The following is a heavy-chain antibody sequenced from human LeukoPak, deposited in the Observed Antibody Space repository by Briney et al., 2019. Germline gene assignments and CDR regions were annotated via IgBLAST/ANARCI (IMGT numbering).Heavy chain of an antibody. D-gene: IGHD1-26*01. CDR3: ARGHRGGGSYSYYYYYMDV. J-gene: IGHJ6*03. CDR1: GGSISSGSYY. V-gene: IGHV4-61*02. CDR2: VYTSGST. Sequence: SETLSLTCTVSGGSISSGSYYWTWIRQPAGKGLEWIGRVYTSGSTSYNPSLESRVTISGDTSKNLFSLKLTSVTAADTAVYYCARGHRGGGSYSYYYYYMDVWGKGTTVTVSS.